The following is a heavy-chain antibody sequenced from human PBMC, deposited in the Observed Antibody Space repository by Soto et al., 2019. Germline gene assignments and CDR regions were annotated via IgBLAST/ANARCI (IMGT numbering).Heavy chain of an antibody. Sequence: XGSLRLSCAASGFTFSSYAMSWVRQAPGKGLEWVSLISGSGGGTYYADSVKGRFTISRDNSKNTLYLQMNSLRAEDTAVFYCAKHLSNGSPDYWGQGTLVTVSS. V-gene: IGHV3-23*01. CDR3: AKHLSNGSPDY. J-gene: IGHJ4*02. D-gene: IGHD2-15*01. CDR2: ISGSGGGT. CDR1: GFTFSSYA.